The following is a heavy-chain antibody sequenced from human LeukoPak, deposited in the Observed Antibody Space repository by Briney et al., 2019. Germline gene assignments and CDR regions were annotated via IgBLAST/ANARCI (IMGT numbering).Heavy chain of an antibody. J-gene: IGHJ3*02. V-gene: IGHV1-3*01. CDR2: INAGNGNT. CDR1: GYTFTSYA. Sequence: GASVKVSCKASGYTFTSYAMHWVRQAPGQRLEWMGWINAGNGNTKYSQKFQGRVTITRDTSASTAYMELSSLRYEETDVYYCARAQKGLRGAFDIWGQGTMVTVSS. D-gene: IGHD5-12*01. CDR3: ARAQKGLRGAFDI.